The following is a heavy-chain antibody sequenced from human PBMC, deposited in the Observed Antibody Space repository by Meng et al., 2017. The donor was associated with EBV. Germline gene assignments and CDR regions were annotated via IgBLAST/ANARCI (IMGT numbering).Heavy chain of an antibody. J-gene: IGHJ4*02. CDR2: IIPAGGNT. D-gene: IGHD1/OR15-1a*01. Sequence: QVQLVQSGAEGKKPGASVKGSCKASGYTFTSYYLHWVRQAPGQGLEWMGIIIPAGGNTNYAQKFRGRFTMTRDTSTSTVYMDLSILTSEDTAVYYCVRELVGGTFDYWGQGTLVTVSS. V-gene: IGHV1-46*01. CDR3: VRELVGGTFDY. CDR1: GYTFTSYY.